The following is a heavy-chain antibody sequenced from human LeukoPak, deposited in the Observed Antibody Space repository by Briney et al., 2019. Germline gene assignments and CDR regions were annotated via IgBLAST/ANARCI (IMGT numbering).Heavy chain of an antibody. Sequence: EASVKVSCKVSGYTLTELPIHRVRQAPGKGLEWVGGFGPYDGETVYAQMFQGRVTMTEDTSSDTASMELSSLRSEDTAVYYCATGTSGSYYVGIVRPIDYWGQGTLVTVSS. CDR2: FGPYDGET. D-gene: IGHD1-26*01. CDR3: ATGTSGSYYVGIVRPIDY. J-gene: IGHJ4*02. V-gene: IGHV1-24*01. CDR1: GYTLTELP.